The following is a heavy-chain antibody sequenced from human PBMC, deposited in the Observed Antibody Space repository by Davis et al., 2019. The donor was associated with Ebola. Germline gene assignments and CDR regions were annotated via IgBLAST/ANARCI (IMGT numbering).Heavy chain of an antibody. CDR3: ARESYGELYFDY. J-gene: IGHJ4*02. CDR1: GYSFIGYT. Sequence: ASVKVSCKASGYSFIGYTLHWVRQAPGERLEWMGWINAGNGNTKYSQKFQGRVTISRDTSASTADLELSSLRSEDTAVYYCARESYGELYFDYWGQGTLVTVSS. D-gene: IGHD4-17*01. V-gene: IGHV1-3*01. CDR2: INAGNGNT.